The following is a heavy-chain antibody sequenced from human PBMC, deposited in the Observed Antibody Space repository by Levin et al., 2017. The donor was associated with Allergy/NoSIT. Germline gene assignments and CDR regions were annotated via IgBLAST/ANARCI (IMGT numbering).Heavy chain of an antibody. CDR1: GFTFSSYA. V-gene: IGHV3-23*01. D-gene: IGHD6-13*01. J-gene: IGHJ5*01. CDR2: ISGSGYST. CDR3: TRAYSSNWYDY. Sequence: QTGGSLRLSCAASGFTFSSYAMYWVRQAPGKGLEWVSAISGSGYSTYYADSVKGRFTISRDNSKNTLFLQMNSLTAEDTAVYYCTRAYSSNWYDYWGRGTLVTVSS.